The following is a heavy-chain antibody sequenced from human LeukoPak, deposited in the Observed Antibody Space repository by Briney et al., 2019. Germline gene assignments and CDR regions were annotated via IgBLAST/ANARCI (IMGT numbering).Heavy chain of an antibody. J-gene: IGHJ6*03. CDR1: GGSFSGYY. Sequence: SETPSLTCAVYGGSFSGYYWSWIRQPPGKGLEWIGEINHSGSTNYNPSLKSRVTISVDTSKNQFSLKLSSVTAADTAVYYCARQHDYVWGSYRSPMDVWGKGTTVTISS. D-gene: IGHD3-16*02. CDR2: INHSGST. V-gene: IGHV4-34*01. CDR3: ARQHDYVWGSYRSPMDV.